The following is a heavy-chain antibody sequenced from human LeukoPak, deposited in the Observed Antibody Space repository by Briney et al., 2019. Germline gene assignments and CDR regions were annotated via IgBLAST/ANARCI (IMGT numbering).Heavy chain of an antibody. V-gene: IGHV1-3*01. CDR3: ARGRHYDFWSGSADDAFDI. D-gene: IGHD3-3*01. CDR2: INAGNGNT. CDR1: GYTFTSYA. J-gene: IGHJ3*02. Sequence: ASVKVSCKASGYTFTSYAMHWVRQAPGQRLEWMGWINAGNGNTKYSQKFQGRVTITRDTSASTAYMELSSLRSEDTAVYYCARGRHYDFWSGSADDAFDIRGQGTMVTVSS.